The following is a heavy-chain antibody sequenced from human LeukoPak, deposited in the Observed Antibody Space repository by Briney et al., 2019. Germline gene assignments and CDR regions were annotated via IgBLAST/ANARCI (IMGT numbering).Heavy chain of an antibody. CDR1: GGSISSSSYY. CDR3: ARDREGTVTREYFQH. J-gene: IGHJ1*01. D-gene: IGHD4-17*01. Sequence: SETLSLTCTVSGGSISSSSYYWGWIRQPPGKGLEWIGSIYYSGSTYYNPSLKSRVTISVDTSKNQFSLKLSSVTAADTAVYYCARDREGTVTREYFQHWGQGTLVTVSS. CDR2: IYYSGST. V-gene: IGHV4-39*07.